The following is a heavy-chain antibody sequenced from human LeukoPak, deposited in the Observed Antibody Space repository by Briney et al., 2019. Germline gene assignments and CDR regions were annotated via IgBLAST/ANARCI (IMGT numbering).Heavy chain of an antibody. CDR2: IKQDGSEK. J-gene: IGHJ3*02. CDR3: ARDLTESDWVNAFDI. D-gene: IGHD2-21*02. CDR1: GFTLSSYW. Sequence: GGSLRLSCAASGFTLSSYWMSWVRQAPGKGLEWVANIKQDGSEKYYVDSVKGRFTISRDNAKNSLYLQMNSLRAEDTAVYYCARDLTESDWVNAFDIWGQGTMVTVSS. V-gene: IGHV3-7*01.